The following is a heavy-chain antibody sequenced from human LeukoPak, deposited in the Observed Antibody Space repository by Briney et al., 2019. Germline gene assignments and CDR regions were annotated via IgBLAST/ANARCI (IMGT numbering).Heavy chain of an antibody. CDR2: ISAYNGNT. V-gene: IGHV1-18*01. Sequence: ASVKVSCKASGYTFTSYGISWVRQAPGQGLEWMGWISAYNGNTNYAQKLQGRVTMTTDTSTSTAYMELRSLRSDDTAVYYRASHDILTGYYDYYYYGMDVWGQGTTVTVSS. J-gene: IGHJ6*02. CDR1: GYTFTSYG. D-gene: IGHD3-9*01. CDR3: ASHDILTGYYDYYYYGMDV.